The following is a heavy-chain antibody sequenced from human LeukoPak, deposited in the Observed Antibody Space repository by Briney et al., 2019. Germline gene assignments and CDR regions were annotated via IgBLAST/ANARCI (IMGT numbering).Heavy chain of an antibody. CDR1: GFTFDDYA. D-gene: IGHD6-13*01. Sequence: GGSLRLSCAASGFTFDDYAMHWVRHAPGKGLEWVSGISWNSGSIGYADSVKGRFTISRDNAKNSLYLQMNSLRAEDTALYYCAKDMSSSWYLTFDYWGQGTLVTVSS. J-gene: IGHJ4*02. CDR3: AKDMSSSWYLTFDY. CDR2: ISWNSGSI. V-gene: IGHV3-9*01.